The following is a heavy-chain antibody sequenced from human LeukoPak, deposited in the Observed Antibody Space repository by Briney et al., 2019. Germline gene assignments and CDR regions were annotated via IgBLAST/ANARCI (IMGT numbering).Heavy chain of an antibody. Sequence: ASVKVSCKASGYTFTSYGISWARQAPGQGLEWMGWISAYNGNTNYAQKLQGRVTMTTDTSTSTAYMELRSLRSDDTAVYYCARIPDTTFGVVPDYWGQGTLVTVSS. J-gene: IGHJ4*02. D-gene: IGHD3-3*01. CDR3: ARIPDTTFGVVPDY. CDR2: ISAYNGNT. V-gene: IGHV1-18*01. CDR1: GYTFTSYG.